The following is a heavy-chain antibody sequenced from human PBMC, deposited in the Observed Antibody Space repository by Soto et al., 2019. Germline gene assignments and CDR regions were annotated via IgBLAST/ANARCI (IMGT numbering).Heavy chain of an antibody. D-gene: IGHD5-18*01. J-gene: IGHJ4*02. CDR2: INHSGST. V-gene: IGHV4-34*01. CDR3: ARGPYSYGVYYFDY. CDR1: GGSFSGYY. Sequence: SETLSLTCAVYGGSFSGYYWSWIRQPPGKGLEWIGEINHSGSTNYNPSLKSRVTISVETSKNQFSLKLSSVTAADTAVYYCARGPYSYGVYYFDYWGQGTLVTVSS.